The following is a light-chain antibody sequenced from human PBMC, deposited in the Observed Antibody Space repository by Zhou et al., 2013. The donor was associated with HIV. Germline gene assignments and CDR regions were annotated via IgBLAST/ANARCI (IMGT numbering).Light chain of an antibody. CDR1: QSVSSSY. J-gene: IGKJ1*01. CDR3: QQYGSSPRT. Sequence: EIVLTQSPGTLSLSPGERGTLSCRASQSVSSSYLAWYQQKPGQAPRLVIYGASSRATGIPDRFSGSGSGTDFTLTISRLEPEDFAVYYCQQYGSSPRTFGQGTKVEIK. V-gene: IGKV3-20*01. CDR2: GAS.